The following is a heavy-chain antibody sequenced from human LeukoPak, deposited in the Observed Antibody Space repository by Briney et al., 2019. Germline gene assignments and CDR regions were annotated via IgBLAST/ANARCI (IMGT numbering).Heavy chain of an antibody. CDR3: ARVAAMVIYDAFDI. J-gene: IGHJ3*02. CDR1: GGSFSGYY. Sequence: SETLSLTCAVYGGSFSGYYWSWIRQPPGKGLEWIGEINHSGSTSYNPSLKSRVTISVDTSKNQFSLKLSSVTAADTAVYYCARVAAMVIYDAFDIWGQGTMVTVSS. D-gene: IGHD5-18*01. CDR2: INHSGST. V-gene: IGHV4-34*01.